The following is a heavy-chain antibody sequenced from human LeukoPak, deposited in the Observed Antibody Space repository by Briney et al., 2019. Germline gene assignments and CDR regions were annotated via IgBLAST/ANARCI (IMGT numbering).Heavy chain of an antibody. CDR3: TRVPSSIAARLGYFDY. V-gene: IGHV1-2*02. J-gene: IGHJ4*02. D-gene: IGHD6-6*01. Sequence: GASVKVSCKASGYTFTGYYMYWVRQAPGQGLEWMGWINPNSGGTNYAQKFQGRVTMTRDTSISTAYMELSRLRSDDTAVYYCTRVPSSIAARLGYFDYWGQGTLVTVSS. CDR2: INPNSGGT. CDR1: GYTFTGYY.